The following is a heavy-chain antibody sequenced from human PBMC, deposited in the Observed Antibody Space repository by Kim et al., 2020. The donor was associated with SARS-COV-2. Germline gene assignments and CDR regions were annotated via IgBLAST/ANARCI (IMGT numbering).Heavy chain of an antibody. CDR1: GFTFSSYA. Sequence: GGSLRLSCAASGFTFSSYAMSWVRQAPGKGLEWVSAITDSGRSTYYADSVKVRFTISRDNSKNTLYLQMNSLRAEDTAVYYCAKGEVATGSRYCGIDYWGHGTLVTVSS. CDR2: ITDSGRST. D-gene: IGHD5-12*01. J-gene: IGHJ4*01. CDR3: AKGEVATGSRYCGIDY. V-gene: IGHV3-23*01.